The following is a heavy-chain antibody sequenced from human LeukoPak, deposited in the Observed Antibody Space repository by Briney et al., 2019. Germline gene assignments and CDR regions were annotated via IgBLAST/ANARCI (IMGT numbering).Heavy chain of an antibody. J-gene: IGHJ3*02. CDR2: ISSSSSYI. CDR1: GFTFSSYS. D-gene: IGHD5-18*01. Sequence: PGGSLRLSCTASGFTFSSYSMNWVRQVPGKGLEWVSSISSSSSYIYYADSVKGRFTISRDNSKNSLNLQMNSLRSEDTALYYCAKDKGYSYGHAFDIWGQGTMVTVSS. V-gene: IGHV3-21*04. CDR3: AKDKGYSYGHAFDI.